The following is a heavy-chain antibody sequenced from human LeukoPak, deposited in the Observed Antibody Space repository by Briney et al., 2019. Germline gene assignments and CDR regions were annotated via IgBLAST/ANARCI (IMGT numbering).Heavy chain of an antibody. V-gene: IGHV4-59*08. J-gene: IGHJ4*02. CDR2: IYYSGST. Sequence: PSETLSLTCTVSGGSISSYYWSWIRQPPGKGLEWIGYIYYSGSTNYNPSLKSRVTISVDTSKNQFSLNLSSVTAADTAVYYCARLWGATHFDYWGQGALVTVSS. CDR3: ARLWGATHFDY. D-gene: IGHD1-26*01. CDR1: GGSISSYY.